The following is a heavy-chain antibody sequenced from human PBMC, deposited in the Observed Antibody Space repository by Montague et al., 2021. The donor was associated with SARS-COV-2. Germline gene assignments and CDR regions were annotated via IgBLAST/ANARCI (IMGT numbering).Heavy chain of an antibody. Sequence: SETLSLTCNVSGRSMSSDRFYWVWIRQPPGRSLEWIGYVLYSGTTYYNPSLKSRVTISADTSKNEFFLEMTSVTAADTAVYDCAIQAGDYGDFGGIYYYNGVDVWGQGTTVTVSS. D-gene: IGHD4-17*01. J-gene: IGHJ6*02. V-gene: IGHV4-39*01. CDR2: VLYSGTT. CDR1: GRSMSSDRFY. CDR3: AIQAGDYGDFGGIYYYNGVDV.